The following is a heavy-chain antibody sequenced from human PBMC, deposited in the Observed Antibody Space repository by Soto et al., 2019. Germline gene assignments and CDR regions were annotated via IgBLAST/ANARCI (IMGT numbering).Heavy chain of an antibody. CDR1: GFIFRSYG. J-gene: IGHJ1*01. CDR2: ISYDGSNK. V-gene: IGHV3-30*03. Sequence: PGGSLRLSCAASGFIFRSYGMYWIRQAPGKGLEWVAIISYDGSNKYYADSVKGRFTISRDNSKNTLYLQMNSLRAEDTAVYYCAREEGSGWYHHEYFQHWGQGTLVTVSS. D-gene: IGHD6-19*01. CDR3: AREEGSGWYHHEYFQH.